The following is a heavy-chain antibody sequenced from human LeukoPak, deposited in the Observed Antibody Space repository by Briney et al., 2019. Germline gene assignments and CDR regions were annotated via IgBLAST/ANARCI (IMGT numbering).Heavy chain of an antibody. D-gene: IGHD3-22*01. CDR3: ARAIGSYYDSSGYLDY. CDR2: IYYSGST. V-gene: IGHV4-31*03. J-gene: IGHJ4*02. Sequence: SETLSLTCTVFGGSISSGGYYWSWIRQHPGKGLEWIGYIYYSGSTYYNPSLKSRVTISVDTSKNQFSLKLSSVTAADTAVYYCARAIGSYYDSSGYLDYWGQGTLVTVSS. CDR1: GGSISSGGYY.